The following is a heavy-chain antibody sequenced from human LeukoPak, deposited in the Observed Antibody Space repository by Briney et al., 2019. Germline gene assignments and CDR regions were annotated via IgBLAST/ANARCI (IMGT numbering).Heavy chain of an antibody. CDR2: INPNSGGT. CDR1: GYTFTGYY. D-gene: IGHD5-12*01. V-gene: IGHV1-2*02. J-gene: IGHJ3*02. CDR3: ARGYILNDAFDI. Sequence: ASVKVSCKASGYTFTGYYMHWVRQAPGQGPEWMGWINPNSGGTNYAQKFQGRVTMTRDTSISTAYMELSRLRSDDTAVYYCARGYILNDAFDIWGQGTMVTVSS.